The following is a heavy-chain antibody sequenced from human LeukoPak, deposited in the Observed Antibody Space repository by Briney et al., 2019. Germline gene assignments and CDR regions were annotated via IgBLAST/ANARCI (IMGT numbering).Heavy chain of an antibody. Sequence: GGSLRLSCAASGFTFSSYGMHWVRQAPGKGLEWVALISYDGTDKYYADSVKGRFTISRDNSKNTLYLQMNSLRAEDTAVYYCAKLDYYDASVYYYDYFDYWGQGTLVTVSS. CDR2: ISYDGTDK. D-gene: IGHD3-22*01. CDR1: GFTFSSYG. J-gene: IGHJ4*02. CDR3: AKLDYYDASVYYYDYFDY. V-gene: IGHV3-30*18.